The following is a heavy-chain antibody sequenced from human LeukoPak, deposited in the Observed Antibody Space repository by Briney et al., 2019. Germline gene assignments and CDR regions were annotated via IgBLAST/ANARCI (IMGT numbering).Heavy chain of an antibody. Sequence: PSETLSPTCTVSGGSISSYYWSWIRQPPGKGLEWIGYIYYSGSTNYNPSLKSRVTISVDTSKNQFSLKLSSVTAADTAVYYCTRSVGFLEWFFDYWGQGTLVTVSS. CDR2: IYYSGST. D-gene: IGHD3-3*01. CDR3: TRSVGFLEWFFDY. J-gene: IGHJ4*02. V-gene: IGHV4-59*01. CDR1: GGSISSYY.